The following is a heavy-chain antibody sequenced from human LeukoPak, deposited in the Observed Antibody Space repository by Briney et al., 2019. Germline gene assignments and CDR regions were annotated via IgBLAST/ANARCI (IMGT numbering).Heavy chain of an antibody. J-gene: IGHJ4*02. Sequence: GGSLRLSCAASGFTFSSYWMHWVRQAPGKGLEWVSVIYSGGSTHYADSVKGRFTISRDHSKNTLYLQMNSLRDEDTAVYYCAAAGVPAAKLPVLRFLEWFSGAFDYWGQGTLVTVSS. CDR1: GFTFSSYW. CDR3: AAAGVPAAKLPVLRFLEWFSGAFDY. CDR2: IYSGGST. V-gene: IGHV3-53*01. D-gene: IGHD3-3*01.